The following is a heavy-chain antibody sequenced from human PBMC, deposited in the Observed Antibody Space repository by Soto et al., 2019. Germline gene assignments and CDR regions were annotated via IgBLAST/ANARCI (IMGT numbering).Heavy chain of an antibody. CDR1: GGSISSYY. V-gene: IGHV4-59*08. CDR3: ARHGPIAAAGTVFDY. Sequence: QVQLQESGPGLVKPSETLSLTCTVSGGSISSYYWSWIRQPPGKGLEWIGYIYYSGSTNYNPSLKSRGTTSVATSKNQLSLKLSSVTAAATAVYYCARHGPIAAAGTVFDYWGQGPLVTVSS. CDR2: IYYSGST. J-gene: IGHJ4*02. D-gene: IGHD6-13*01.